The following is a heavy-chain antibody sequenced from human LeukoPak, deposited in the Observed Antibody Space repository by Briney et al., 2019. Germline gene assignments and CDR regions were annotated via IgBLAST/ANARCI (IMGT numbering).Heavy chain of an antibody. CDR3: ARSVQVAATANYYSYGMDV. CDR2: IYYSGST. CDR1: GGSLSSYY. Sequence: SETLSLTCTVSGGSLSSYYWSWLRQPPGKGLEWIGYIYYSGSTNYNPSLKSRVTISVDTSKNQFSLKLSSVTAADTAVCYCARSVQVAATANYYSYGMDVWGQGTTVTVSS. J-gene: IGHJ6*02. V-gene: IGHV4-59*01. D-gene: IGHD2-15*01.